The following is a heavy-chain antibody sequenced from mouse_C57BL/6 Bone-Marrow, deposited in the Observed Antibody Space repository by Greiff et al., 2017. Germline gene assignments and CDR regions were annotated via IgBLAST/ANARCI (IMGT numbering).Heavy chain of an antibody. Sequence: QVQLQQSGAELVKPGASVKMSCKASGYTFTSYWITWVKQRPGQGLEWIGDIYPTSGRTNYNEKFKSKAILTVDTSSTTAYMQLSSLTSEDSAVFCGARSGPLERSFDYWGQGTTLTVSS. CDR3: ARSGPLERSFDY. CDR1: GYTFTSYW. V-gene: IGHV1-55*01. J-gene: IGHJ2*01. D-gene: IGHD3-1*01. CDR2: IYPTSGRT.